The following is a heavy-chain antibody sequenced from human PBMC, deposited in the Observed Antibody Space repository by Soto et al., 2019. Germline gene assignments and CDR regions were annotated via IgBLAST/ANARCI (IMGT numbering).Heavy chain of an antibody. Sequence: LSLTCTVSGGSIRSYYMDWVRQAPGKGLEWVGRTRNKANSYTTEYAASVKGRFTISRDDSKNSLYLQMNSLKTEDTAVYYCVRVTIDYYFDYWGQGTLVTVSS. CDR3: VRVTIDYYFDY. D-gene: IGHD3-3*01. V-gene: IGHV3-72*01. CDR2: TRNKANSYTT. CDR1: GGSIRSYY. J-gene: IGHJ4*02.